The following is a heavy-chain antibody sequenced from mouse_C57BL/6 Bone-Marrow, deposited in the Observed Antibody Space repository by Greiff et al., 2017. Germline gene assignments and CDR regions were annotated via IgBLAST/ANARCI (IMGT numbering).Heavy chain of an antibody. CDR3: TRVPMWFAY. Sequence: EVKLVESGDGLVKPGGSLKLSCAASGFTFSSYAMSWVRQTPEKRLEWVAYISSGGDYIYYADTVKGRFTISRDNARNTLYLQMSSLKSEDTAMYYCTRVPMWFAYWGQGTLVTVSA. J-gene: IGHJ3*01. CDR2: ISSGGDYI. CDR1: GFTFSSYA. D-gene: IGHD5-1*01. V-gene: IGHV5-9-1*02.